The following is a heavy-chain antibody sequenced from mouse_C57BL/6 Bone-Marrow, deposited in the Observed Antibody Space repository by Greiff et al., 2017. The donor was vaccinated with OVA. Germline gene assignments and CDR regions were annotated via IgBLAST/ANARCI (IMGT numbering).Heavy chain of an antibody. CDR1: GFSFNTYA. CDR2: IRSKSNNYAT. J-gene: IGHJ4*01. V-gene: IGHV10-1*01. D-gene: IGHD1-1*01. Sequence: EVKLVESGGGLVQPKGSLKLSCAASGFSFNTYAMNWVRQAPGKGLEWVARIRSKSNNYATYYADSVKDRFTISRDDSESMLYLQMNNLKTEDTAMYYCVRTGDYYGSSPYAMDYWGQGTSVTVSS. CDR3: VRTGDYYGSSPYAMDY.